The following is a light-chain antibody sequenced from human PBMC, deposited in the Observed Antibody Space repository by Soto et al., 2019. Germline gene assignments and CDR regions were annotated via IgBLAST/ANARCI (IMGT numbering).Light chain of an antibody. V-gene: IGKV1-12*01. CDR1: QDIGRR. CDR2: AAS. J-gene: IGKJ1*01. Sequence: DIQMTQSPSSVSASIGDRVTITCRASQDIGRRLAWFQQKPGKAPKYLIQAASSLQGGVPSTFSGSGSGTDFTLTINTLHPEDFATYYCLQVYSFPRTFGQGNKVDIK. CDR3: LQVYSFPRT.